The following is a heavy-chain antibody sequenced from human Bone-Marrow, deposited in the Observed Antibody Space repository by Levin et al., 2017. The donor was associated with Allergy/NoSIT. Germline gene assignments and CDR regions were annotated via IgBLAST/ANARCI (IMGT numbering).Heavy chain of an antibody. CDR3: ARRTVLPAPRQNQWYFDL. CDR2: IYYSGKT. CDR1: GGSITYTTFY. Sequence: PSETLSLTCTVSGGSITYTTFYWGWIRQPPGKGLEWIGDIYYSGKTYYNPSLNSRVTMSVDTSKNQFSLKLTSVTAADTAVYYCARRTVLPAPRQNQWYFDLWGRGTLVTASS. J-gene: IGHJ2*01. D-gene: IGHD3-9*01. V-gene: IGHV4-39*01.